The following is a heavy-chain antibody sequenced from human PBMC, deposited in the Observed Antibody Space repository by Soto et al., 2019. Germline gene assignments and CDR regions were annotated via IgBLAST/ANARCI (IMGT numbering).Heavy chain of an antibody. CDR2: ASPGGDMT. D-gene: IGHD3-10*01. CDR3: AKDPHPPGVEIDD. J-gene: IGHJ4*02. V-gene: IGHV3-23*04. Sequence: DVQLVESGGGLVQSGGSLRLSCVASGFTFSRYRMTWVRQAPGKGLEWVSSASPGGDMTYYADSVRGRFTISRDNSRNSLFRQMSRLRAEDTATYYWAKDPHPPGVEIDDWGQGTLVTVSS. CDR1: GFTFSRYR.